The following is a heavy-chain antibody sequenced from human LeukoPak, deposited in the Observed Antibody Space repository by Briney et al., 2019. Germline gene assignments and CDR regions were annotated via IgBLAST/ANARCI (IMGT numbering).Heavy chain of an antibody. CDR2: INHSGST. V-gene: IGHV4-34*01. Sequence: SETLSLTCAVYGGSFSGYHWSWMRQPPGKGLEWIGEINHSGSTNYNPSLKSRVTISVDTSKNQFSLKLSSVTAADTAVYYCARGGGDTTQVVWGRKSWFDPWGQGTLVTVSS. J-gene: IGHJ5*02. D-gene: IGHD3-16*01. CDR1: GGSFSGYH. CDR3: ARGGGDTTQVVWGRKSWFDP.